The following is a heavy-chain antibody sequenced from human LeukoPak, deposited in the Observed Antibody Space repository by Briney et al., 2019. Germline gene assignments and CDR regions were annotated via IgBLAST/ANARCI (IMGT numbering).Heavy chain of an antibody. CDR2: IYYSGST. CDR3: ARRSPLSSVVTGAFDY. J-gene: IGHJ4*02. V-gene: IGHV4-39*01. CDR1: GVSFSSGSYY. D-gene: IGHD4-23*01. Sequence: SETLSLTCTVSGVSFSSGSYYWGWLRQPPGKGLEWIGTIYYSGSTYYNPSLQSRLTMSVDTSRNQFSLKLSSVTAADTAVYYCARRSPLSSVVTGAFDYWGQGSLVTVSS.